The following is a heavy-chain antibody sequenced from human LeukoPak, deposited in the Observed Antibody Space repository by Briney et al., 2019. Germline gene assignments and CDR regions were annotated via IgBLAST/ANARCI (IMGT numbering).Heavy chain of an antibody. D-gene: IGHD3-10*01. CDR2: INPSGGST. Sequence: ASVKVSCKASGYTFTGYYMRWVRQAPGQGLEWMGIINPSGGSTSYAQKFQGRVTMTRDTSTSTVYMELSSLRSEDTAVYYCARTYYYGSGSYSEYYFDYWGQGTLVTVSS. J-gene: IGHJ4*02. CDR3: ARTYYYGSGSYSEYYFDY. V-gene: IGHV1-46*01. CDR1: GYTFTGYY.